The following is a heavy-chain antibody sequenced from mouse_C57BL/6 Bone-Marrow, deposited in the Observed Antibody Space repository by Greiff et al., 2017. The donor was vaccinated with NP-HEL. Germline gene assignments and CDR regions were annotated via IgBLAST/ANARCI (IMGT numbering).Heavy chain of an antibody. CDR2: IYPGSGNT. D-gene: IGHD2-4*01. CDR1: GYTFTDYY. V-gene: IGHV1-76*01. Sequence: QVQLKESGAELVRPGASVKLSCKASGYTFTDYYINWVKQRPGQGLEWIARIYPGSGNTYYNEKFKGKATLTAEKSSSTAYMQLSSLTSEDSAVYFCARQGGLRPFDVWGTGTTVTVSS. CDR3: ARQGGLRPFDV. J-gene: IGHJ1*03.